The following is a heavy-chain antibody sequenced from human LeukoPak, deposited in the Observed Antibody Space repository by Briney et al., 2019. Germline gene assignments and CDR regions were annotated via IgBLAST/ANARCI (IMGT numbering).Heavy chain of an antibody. CDR3: AKPISGGLAVTADWFHP. J-gene: IGHJ5*01. CDR1: GFAFSVYA. D-gene: IGHD6-19*01. Sequence: GGSLRLSCTASGFAFSVYAMSWLRQPPGKGLEWVSTINANSGTTSYAASVRGRFTISRDNSKNTLYLQLNTLRGDDTATYYCAKPISGGLAVTADWFHPWGQGTLVVVSS. V-gene: IGHV3-23*01. CDR2: INANSGTT.